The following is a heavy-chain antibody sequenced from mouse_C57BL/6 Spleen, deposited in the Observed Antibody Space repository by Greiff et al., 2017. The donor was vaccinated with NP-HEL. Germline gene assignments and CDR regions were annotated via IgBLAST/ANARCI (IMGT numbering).Heavy chain of an antibody. V-gene: IGHV1-74*01. CDR1: GYTFTSYW. CDR3: AIGGGYYGSRGDWYFDV. CDR2: IHPSDSDT. Sequence: VQLQQPGAELVKPGASVKVSCKASGYTFTSYWMHWVKQRPGQGLEWIGRIHPSDSDTNYNQKFKGKATLTVDKSSSTAYLQLSSLTSEESAVYYCAIGGGYYGSRGDWYFDVWGTGTTVTVSS. D-gene: IGHD1-1*01. J-gene: IGHJ1*03.